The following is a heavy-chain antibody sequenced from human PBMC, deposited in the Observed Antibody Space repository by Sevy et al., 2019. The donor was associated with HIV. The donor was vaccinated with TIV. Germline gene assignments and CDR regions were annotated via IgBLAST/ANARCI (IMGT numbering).Heavy chain of an antibody. CDR3: ARDKNSAMVTPFDF. V-gene: IGHV3-7*03. Sequence: GGSLRLSCVASGFTVSNYWMNWVRQAPGMGLEWVAKIKEDGKETYYVDSVKGRFTISRDNAKNSLYLQMTSLRAEDTDVYYCARDKNSAMVTPFDFWGQGTLVTVSS. CDR1: GFTVSNYW. D-gene: IGHD5-18*01. J-gene: IGHJ4*02. CDR2: IKEDGKET.